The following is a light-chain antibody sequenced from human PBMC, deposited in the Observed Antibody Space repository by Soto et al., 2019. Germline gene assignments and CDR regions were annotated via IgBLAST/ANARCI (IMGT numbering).Light chain of an antibody. Sequence: QSVLTQPPSASGTPGQRVTISCSGSSSNIAINAVNWYQQLPGTAPKVLIYSNSQRPSGVPDRISGSESGTSASLAISGLQSEDEANYYCEAWDDSLNGVVFGGGTKVTVL. J-gene: IGLJ2*01. V-gene: IGLV1-44*01. CDR1: SSNIAINA. CDR2: SNS. CDR3: EAWDDSLNGVV.